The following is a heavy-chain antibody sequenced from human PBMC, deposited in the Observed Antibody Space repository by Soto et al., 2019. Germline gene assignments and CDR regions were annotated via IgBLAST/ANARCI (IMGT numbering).Heavy chain of an antibody. D-gene: IGHD3-10*01. CDR3: AREAPRGYGMDV. Sequence: PSETLSLTCTVSGGSISSSNWWSWVRQPPGKGLEWIGEVYHSGSTNYNPSLKSRVTISVDKSKNQFSLQLSSVTAADTAVYYCAREAPRGYGMDVWGQGTTVTVSS. J-gene: IGHJ6*02. CDR2: VYHSGST. CDR1: GGSISSSNW. V-gene: IGHV4-4*02.